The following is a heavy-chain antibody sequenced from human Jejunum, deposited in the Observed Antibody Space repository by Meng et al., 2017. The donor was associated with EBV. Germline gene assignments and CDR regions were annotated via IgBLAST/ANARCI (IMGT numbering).Heavy chain of an antibody. CDR2: IKSDGSGT. Sequence: EVAVVESVGGLVPPGGFLGLSCAASGFTFSSYWMHWVRQAPGKGLVWVSRIKSDGSGTSYADSVEGRFTISRDNAKNTVYLQMNSLRGEDTAVYYCARDLIFGMGSYPLDSWGQGTLVTVSS. CDR1: GFTFSSYW. V-gene: IGHV3-74*01. CDR3: ARDLIFGMGSYPLDS. D-gene: IGHD3-10*01. J-gene: IGHJ4*02.